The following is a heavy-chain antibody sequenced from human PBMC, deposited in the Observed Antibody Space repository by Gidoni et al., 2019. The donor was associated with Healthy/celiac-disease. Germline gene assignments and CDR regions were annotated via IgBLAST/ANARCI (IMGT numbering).Heavy chain of an antibody. J-gene: IGHJ5*02. CDR1: GFTFSAYY. Sequence: QVQLVESGGGLVKPGGSLRLSCAASGFTFSAYYMSWIRQAPGKGLEWVSYISSSGSTIYYADSVKGRFTISRDNAKNSLYLQMNSLRAEDTAVYYCARGVVVVPAASLGWFDPWAQGTLVTVSS. V-gene: IGHV3-11*01. CDR3: ARGVVVVPAASLGWFDP. CDR2: ISSSGSTI. D-gene: IGHD2-2*01.